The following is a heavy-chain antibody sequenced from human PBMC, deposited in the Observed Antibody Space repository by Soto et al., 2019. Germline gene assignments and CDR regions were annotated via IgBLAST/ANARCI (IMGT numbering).Heavy chain of an antibody. CDR3: ATSYGSRSAHFEY. CDR1: GGTFTSYT. D-gene: IGHD3-10*01. J-gene: IGHJ4*02. CDR2: IIPILHMA. Sequence: QVQLVQSGAEVKMPGSSVKVSCTASGGTFTSYTFSWVRQVPGQGLEWMGIIIPILHMADFAQKFLGRVTMNADESTSTGYLKLSTLRSEDTTVYYCATSYGSRSAHFEYWGQGTLVTGS. V-gene: IGHV1-69*02.